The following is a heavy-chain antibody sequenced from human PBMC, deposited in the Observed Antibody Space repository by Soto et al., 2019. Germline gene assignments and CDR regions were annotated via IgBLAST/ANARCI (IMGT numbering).Heavy chain of an antibody. Sequence: ASVKVSCKASGYTFTSYDINWVRQATGQGLEWMGWMNPNSGNTAYAQKFQGRVTMTRNTSISTAYMELNSLRAEDTDVYYCARSYYDSSASYASYGMDVWGQGTTVTVSS. V-gene: IGHV1-8*01. CDR2: MNPNSGNT. J-gene: IGHJ6*02. CDR3: ARSYYDSSASYASYGMDV. CDR1: GYTFTSYD. D-gene: IGHD3-22*01.